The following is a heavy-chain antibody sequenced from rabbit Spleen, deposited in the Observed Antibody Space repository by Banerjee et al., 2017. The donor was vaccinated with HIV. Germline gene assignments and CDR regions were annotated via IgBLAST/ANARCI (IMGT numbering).Heavy chain of an antibody. CDR3: ARDTATSFSTYGMDL. Sequence: QSLEESGGDLVKPGGTLTLTCTASGFSFSNKAVMCWVRQAPGKGLEWIACIDQVFDTTYYASWAKGRFTISKTSSTTVTLQMTSLTAADTATYFCARDTATSFSTYGMDLWGPGTLVTVS. CDR2: IDQVFDTT. CDR1: GFSFSNKAV. J-gene: IGHJ6*01. D-gene: IGHD1-1*01. V-gene: IGHV1S40*01.